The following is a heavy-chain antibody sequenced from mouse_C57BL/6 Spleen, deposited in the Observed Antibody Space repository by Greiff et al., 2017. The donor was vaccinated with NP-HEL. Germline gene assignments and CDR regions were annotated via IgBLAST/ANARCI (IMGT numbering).Heavy chain of an antibody. CDR3: ARRYSNYNYYAMDY. Sequence: LMESGAELVRPGASVKLSCKASGYTFTDYYINWVKQRPGQGLEWIARIYPGSGNTYYNEKFKGKATLTAEKSSSTAYMQLSSLTSEDSAVYFCARRYSNYNYYAMDYWGQGTSVTVSS. D-gene: IGHD2-5*01. J-gene: IGHJ4*01. V-gene: IGHV1-76*01. CDR2: IYPGSGNT. CDR1: GYTFTDYY.